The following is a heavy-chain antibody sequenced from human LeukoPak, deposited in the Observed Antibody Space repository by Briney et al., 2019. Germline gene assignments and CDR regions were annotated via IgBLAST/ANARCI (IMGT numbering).Heavy chain of an antibody. CDR2: XYXSGST. Sequence: SETXSLTCTVSGXSISGFYWSWVRQPPGKXXXXXGYXYXSGSTNYNPSLKSRVTISLDTSKNQFSLKMSSVTAADTAVYYCARMGPKLRYFDWLPYDGFDFWGQGTMVTVSS. V-gene: IGHV4-59*12. J-gene: IGHJ3*01. CDR1: GXSISGFY. CDR3: ARMGPKLRYFDWLPYDGFDF. D-gene: IGHD3-9*01.